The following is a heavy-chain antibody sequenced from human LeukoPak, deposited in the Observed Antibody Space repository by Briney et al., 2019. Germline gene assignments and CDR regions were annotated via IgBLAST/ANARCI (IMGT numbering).Heavy chain of an antibody. D-gene: IGHD6-6*01. CDR3: AKAPTPSSSAPPR. CDR1: GFTFSSYG. J-gene: IGHJ4*02. Sequence: GGSLRLSCAASGFTFSSYGMHWVRQVPGKGLEWVAFIRYDGSNKYYADSVKGRFTISRDNSKNTLYLQMNSLRAEDTAVYYCAKAPTPSSSAPPRGGQGTLVTVSS. V-gene: IGHV3-30*02. CDR2: IRYDGSNK.